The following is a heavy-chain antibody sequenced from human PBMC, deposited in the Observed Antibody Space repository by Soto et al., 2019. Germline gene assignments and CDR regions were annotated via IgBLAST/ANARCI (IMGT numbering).Heavy chain of an antibody. Sequence: EVQLVESGGGLVKSGGSLRLSCAASGFIFSKAWMNWVRQGQGKGLEWVARIKSKLDGETTDYAAPVNARFTISRDYSTNTMYLQMNSLSTDDTGVYFCTTGAGTGRGDMDYWGQGTLVTVSS. CDR1: GFIFSKAW. CDR3: TTGAGTGRGDMDY. CDR2: IKSKLDGETT. V-gene: IGHV3-15*07. D-gene: IGHD1-1*01. J-gene: IGHJ4*02.